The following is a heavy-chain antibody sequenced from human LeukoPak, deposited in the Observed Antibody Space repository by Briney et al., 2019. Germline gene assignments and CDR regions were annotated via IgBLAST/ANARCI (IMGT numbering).Heavy chain of an antibody. CDR3: ARDLAVPEPDSGDDGGG. CDR2: ISSSSSYI. CDR1: GFTFSSYS. V-gene: IGHV3-21*01. J-gene: IGHJ4*02. D-gene: IGHD4-17*01. Sequence: GGSLRLSCAASGFTFSSYSMNWVRQAPGKGLEWVSSISSSSSYIYYADSVKGRFTISRDHAKNSLYLQMNSLRAEGTAVYYCARDLAVPEPDSGDDGGGWGQGTLVTVSS.